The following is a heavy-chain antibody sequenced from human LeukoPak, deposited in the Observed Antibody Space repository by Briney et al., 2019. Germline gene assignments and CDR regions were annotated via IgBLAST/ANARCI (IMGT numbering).Heavy chain of an antibody. D-gene: IGHD6-19*01. CDR1: GYIFTSYW. V-gene: IGHV5-51*01. CDR2: IYPGDSDT. Sequence: GESLKISCKGSGYIFTSYWIGWVRQLPGKGLKWMGIIYPGDSDTRYSPSFQGQATISADKSISTAYLQWSSLKASGTAMYYCAREGYSSGWSENFDYWGQGTMVTVSS. J-gene: IGHJ4*02. CDR3: AREGYSSGWSENFDY.